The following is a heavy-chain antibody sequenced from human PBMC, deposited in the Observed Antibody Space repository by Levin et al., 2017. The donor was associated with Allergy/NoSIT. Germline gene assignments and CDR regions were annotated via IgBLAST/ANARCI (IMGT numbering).Heavy chain of an antibody. D-gene: IGHD5-18*01. J-gene: IGHJ6*02. Sequence: ASVKVSCKASGYTFTSYDINWVRQATGQGLEWMGWMNPNSGNTGYAQKFQGRVTMTRNTSISTAYMELSSLRSEDTAVYYCARGDKVQLWLYETYYYGMDVWGQGTTVTVSS. CDR1: GYTFTSYD. V-gene: IGHV1-8*01. CDR2: MNPNSGNT. CDR3: ARGDKVQLWLYETYYYGMDV.